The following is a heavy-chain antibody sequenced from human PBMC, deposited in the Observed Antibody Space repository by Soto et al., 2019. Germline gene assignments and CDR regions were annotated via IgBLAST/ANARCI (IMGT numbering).Heavy chain of an antibody. CDR1: GFTFSTYW. J-gene: IGHJ5*02. Sequence: GSLRLSCAASGFTFSTYWMHWVRQVPGKGLVWVSRINSDGSRTNYADSVKGRFTISRDNAKNTLYLQMNSLRAEDTAVYYCATAATGSYDWFDPWGQGTQVTVSS. CDR2: INSDGSRT. V-gene: IGHV3-74*01. CDR3: ATAATGSYDWFDP. D-gene: IGHD1-26*01.